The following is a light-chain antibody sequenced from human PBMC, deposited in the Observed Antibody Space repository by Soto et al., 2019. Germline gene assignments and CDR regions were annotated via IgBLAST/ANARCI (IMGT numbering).Light chain of an antibody. J-gene: IGLJ1*01. CDR3: QTWGTGIQV. Sequence: QLVLTQSPSASASQGASVKLTCTLSSGHSSYAIAWHQQQPEKGPRYLMKLNSDGSHSKGDGIPDRFSGSSSGAERYLTISSLQSEDEADYYCQTWGTGIQVFGTGTKVTVL. V-gene: IGLV4-69*01. CDR2: LNSDGSH. CDR1: SGHSSYA.